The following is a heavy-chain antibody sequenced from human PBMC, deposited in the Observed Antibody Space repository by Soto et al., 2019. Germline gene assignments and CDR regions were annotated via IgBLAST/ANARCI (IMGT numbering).Heavy chain of an antibody. D-gene: IGHD6-19*01. CDR3: ATMAGTSPY. Sequence: VQLVESGGDLVQPGGSLRLSCAASGFAFSRFPMHWVRQAPGKGLVWVSRIDPDGSDTTYADSVKGRFTISRDNAKNIGYLQMSSLRAEDTALYYCATMAGTSPYWGQGTLVTVSS. V-gene: IGHV3-74*01. CDR1: GFAFSRFP. J-gene: IGHJ4*02. CDR2: IDPDGSDT.